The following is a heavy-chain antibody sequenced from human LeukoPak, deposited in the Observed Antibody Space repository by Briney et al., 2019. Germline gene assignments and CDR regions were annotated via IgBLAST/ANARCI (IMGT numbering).Heavy chain of an antibody. J-gene: IGHJ5*02. D-gene: IGHD3-10*01. Sequence: SVKVSCKASGGTFSSYAISWVRQAPGQGLGWMGGIIRIFGTANYAQKFQGRVTITADESTSTDYMELRSLRSDDTALYYCARSSWFGGRSEWRWFDPWGQGTLVTVSS. CDR1: GGTFSSYA. V-gene: IGHV1-69*13. CDR3: ARSSWFGGRSEWRWFDP. CDR2: IIRIFGTA.